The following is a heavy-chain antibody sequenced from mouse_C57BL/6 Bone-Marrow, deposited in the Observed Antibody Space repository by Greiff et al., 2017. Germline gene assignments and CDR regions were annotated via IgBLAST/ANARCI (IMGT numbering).Heavy chain of an antibody. CDR1: GYTFTDYY. J-gene: IGHJ1*03. CDR3: ARSGIYSYWFFDV. CDR2: INPYNGDT. V-gene: IGHV1-19*01. D-gene: IGHD1-1*02. Sequence: VQLQQSGPVLVKPGASVKMSSKASGYTFTDYYMNWVKQSHGKSLEWIGVINPYNGDTSYNAKFKGKATLTVDKSSSTAYMERNSLTSEDSAVYYGARSGIYSYWFFDVWGTGTTVTVSS.